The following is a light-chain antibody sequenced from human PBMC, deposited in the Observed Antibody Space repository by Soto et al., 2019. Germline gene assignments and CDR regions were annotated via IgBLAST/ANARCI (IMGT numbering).Light chain of an antibody. CDR3: SSYTNFNPRACV. V-gene: IGLV2-14*01. J-gene: IGLJ1*01. CDR2: EVT. Sequence: QSALTQPASVSGSPGQSITISCTGTSGDIGSYNRVSWYQQHPGKAPKLIIYEVTDRPSGVSNRFSGSKSGNTASLTISGLQAEDEAEYYCSSYTNFNPRACVFGTGTKLTVL. CDR1: SGDIGSYNR.